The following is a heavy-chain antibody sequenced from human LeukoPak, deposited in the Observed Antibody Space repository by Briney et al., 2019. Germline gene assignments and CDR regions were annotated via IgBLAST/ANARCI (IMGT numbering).Heavy chain of an antibody. J-gene: IGHJ3*02. CDR2: ISYDGSNK. CDR1: GFTFSSYA. Sequence: PGRSLRLSCAASGFTFSSYAMHWVRQAPGKGLEWVAVISYDGSNKYYADSVKGRFTISRDNAKNTLYLQMNSLRAEDTAVYYCARDGLRYYGSGTLGIWGQGTMVTVSS. D-gene: IGHD3-10*01. CDR3: ARDGLRYYGSGTLGI. V-gene: IGHV3-30-3*01.